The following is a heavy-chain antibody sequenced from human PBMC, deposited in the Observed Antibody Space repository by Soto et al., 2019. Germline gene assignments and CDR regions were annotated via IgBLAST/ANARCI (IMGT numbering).Heavy chain of an antibody. D-gene: IGHD5-12*01. CDR3: ARGGTPSSYLDY. CDR1: GFTFSSYS. V-gene: IGHV3-21*01. J-gene: IGHJ4*02. Sequence: GGSLRLSCAASGFTFSSYSMNWVRQAPGKGLEWVSSISSSSSYIYYADSVKGRFTISRDNAKNSLYLQMNSLRAEDTAVYYCARGGTPSSYLDYWGQGTLVTVSS. CDR2: ISSSSSYI.